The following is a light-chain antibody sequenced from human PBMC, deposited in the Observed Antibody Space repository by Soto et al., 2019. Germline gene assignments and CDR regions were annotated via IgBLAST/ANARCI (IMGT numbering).Light chain of an antibody. Sequence: DIVMTQSRDSLAVSLGERATINCKSSQIVLYSSNNKNYLAWYQQKPGQPPKLLIYWASTRESGVPDRFSGSGSGTDFTLTISSLQAEDVAVYYCQQYYSTPRTFGQGTKVDIK. CDR2: WAS. CDR1: QIVLYSSNNKNY. CDR3: QQYYSTPRT. J-gene: IGKJ1*01. V-gene: IGKV4-1*01.